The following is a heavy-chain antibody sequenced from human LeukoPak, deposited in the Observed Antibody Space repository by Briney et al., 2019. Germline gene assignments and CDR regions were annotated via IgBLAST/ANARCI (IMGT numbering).Heavy chain of an antibody. CDR1: GFTVSNNY. CDR2: IYPGGDT. Sequence: GGSLRLSCAVSGFTVSNNYMSWVRQAPGKGLEWVSIIYPGGDTYYAVSVKGRFTISIDSSKNTLYLQMNSLRAEDTAVYYCARAGDSSSWNWFDPWGQGTLVTVSS. CDR3: ARAGDSSSWNWFDP. J-gene: IGHJ5*02. D-gene: IGHD6-13*01. V-gene: IGHV3-53*01.